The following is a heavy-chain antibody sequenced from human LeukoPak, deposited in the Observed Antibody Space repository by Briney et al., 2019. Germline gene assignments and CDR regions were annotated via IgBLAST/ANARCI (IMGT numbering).Heavy chain of an antibody. CDR2: IYYSGST. CDR1: GGSISRHY. Sequence: SDTLSLTCTVSGGSISRHYGLWIRQPPGKALEWIGYIYYSGSTNYNPSLKSRVTISVDTSKNQFSLKLSSVTAADTAVYYCARGRVVTTGDYFDYWGQGTLVTVSS. D-gene: IGHD3-3*01. CDR3: ARGRVVTTGDYFDY. J-gene: IGHJ4*02. V-gene: IGHV4-59*11.